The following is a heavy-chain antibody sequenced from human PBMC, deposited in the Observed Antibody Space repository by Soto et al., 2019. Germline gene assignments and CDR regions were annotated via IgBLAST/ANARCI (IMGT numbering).Heavy chain of an antibody. V-gene: IGHV3-7*04. D-gene: IGHD3-22*01. CDR1: GCTFSSYW. CDR2: IKQDGSQK. Sequence: GGSLRHSCAASGCTFSSYWMSWVRQATGKGLEWVANIKQDGSQKWYVDSVKGRFTISRDNAKNSLYLQMNSLRAEDTAVYYCARGDYYDSSGPFSDAFDIWGQGTMVTVSS. J-gene: IGHJ3*02. CDR3: ARGDYYDSSGPFSDAFDI.